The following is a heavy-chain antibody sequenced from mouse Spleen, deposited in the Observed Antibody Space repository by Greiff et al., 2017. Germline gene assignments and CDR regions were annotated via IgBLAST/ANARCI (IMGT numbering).Heavy chain of an antibody. CDR3: ASISTVVAPFAY. V-gene: IGHV1-69*01. CDR2: IDPSDSYT. D-gene: IGHD1-1*01. CDR1: GYTFTSYW. Sequence: QVQLLQPGAELVMPGASVKLSCKASGYTFTSYWMPWVKQRPGQGLEWIADIDPSDSYTNYNHEFKGKATLTVDNSSSTVYMQLSSLTSEDTAVYYCASISTVVAPFAYWGQGTLVTVSA. J-gene: IGHJ3*01.